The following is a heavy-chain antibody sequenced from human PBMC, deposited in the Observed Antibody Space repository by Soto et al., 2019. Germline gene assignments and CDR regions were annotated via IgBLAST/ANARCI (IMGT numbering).Heavy chain of an antibody. J-gene: IGHJ4*02. V-gene: IGHV4-31*03. CDR1: GGSISSGGYY. Sequence: QVQLQESGPGLVKPSQTLSLTCTVSGGSISSGGYYWSWIRQHPGKGLEWIGYIYYSGSTYYNPSLKSRVTISVDTSKNQFSLKRSSVTAADTAVYYCARTAGYSSRGGIDYWGQGTLVTVSS. CDR2: IYYSGST. D-gene: IGHD6-13*01. CDR3: ARTAGYSSRGGIDY.